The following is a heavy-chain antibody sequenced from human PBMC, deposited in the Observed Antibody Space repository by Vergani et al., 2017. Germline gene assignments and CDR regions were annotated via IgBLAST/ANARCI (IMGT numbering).Heavy chain of an antibody. V-gene: IGHV1-2*04. J-gene: IGHJ3*02. Sequence: VQLVQSGAEVKKPGESLKISCKGSGYSFTSYWIGWVRQMPGKGLEWMGWINPNSGGTNYAQKFQGWVTMTRDTSISTAYMELSRLRSDDTAVYYCARSSLLSDAFDIWGQGTMVTVSS. D-gene: IGHD1-26*01. CDR1: GYSFTSYW. CDR3: ARSSLLSDAFDI. CDR2: INPNSGGT.